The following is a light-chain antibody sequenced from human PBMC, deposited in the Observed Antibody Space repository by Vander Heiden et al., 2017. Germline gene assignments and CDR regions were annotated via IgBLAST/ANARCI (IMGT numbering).Light chain of an antibody. J-gene: IGKJ1*01. V-gene: IGKV1-5*03. CDR1: QIISSW. CDR2: KAS. Sequence: DIQMTQSPSTLSASVGDRVTITCRASQIISSWLAWYQQKPGKAPKLLISKASSLESGVPSRFSGSGSGTEFTLTISSLQPDDFATYYCQQDNTYSRTFDQGTKVEIK. CDR3: QQDNTYSRT.